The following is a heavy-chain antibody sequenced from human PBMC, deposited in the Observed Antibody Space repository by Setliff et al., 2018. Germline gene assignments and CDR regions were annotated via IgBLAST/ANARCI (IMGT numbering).Heavy chain of an antibody. CDR2: ISSGSGII. J-gene: IGHJ4*02. CDR1: GFTVSSNY. CDR3: ARVRDYYDSSVYWAYYFDH. V-gene: IGHV3-48*01. Sequence: PGGSLRLSCAASGFTVSSNYMNWVRQAPGKGPEWVAHISSGSGIIKYADSVNGRFTVSRDNAKNSLFLQMNSLRAADTAVYYCARVRDYYDSSVYWAYYFDHWGQGALVTVSS. D-gene: IGHD3-22*01.